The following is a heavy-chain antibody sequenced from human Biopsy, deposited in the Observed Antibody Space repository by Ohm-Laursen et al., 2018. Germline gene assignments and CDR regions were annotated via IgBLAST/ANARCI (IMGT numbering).Heavy chain of an antibody. V-gene: IGHV3-21*01. CDR3: AGAYPPPGRRLAVVAGDFDC. CDR1: GFDFSDYS. CDR2: VTTTSSYI. J-gene: IGHJ4*02. Sequence: SLRLSCAASGFDFSDYSMSWVRQAPGKGLEWVSSVTTTSSYIYYADSVKGRFTISRDNAKNSLYLQMHSLRAEDTAVYYCAGAYPPPGRRLAVVAGDFDCWGQGTRVTVSS. D-gene: IGHD2-15*01.